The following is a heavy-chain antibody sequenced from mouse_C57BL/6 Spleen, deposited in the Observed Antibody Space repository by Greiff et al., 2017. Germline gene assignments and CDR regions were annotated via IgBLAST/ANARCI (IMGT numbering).Heavy chain of an antibody. J-gene: IGHJ2*01. CDR1: GYTFTSYW. CDR3: ARDYYGTRGYFDY. Sequence: QVQLQQPGAELVRPGSSVKLSCKASGYTFTSYWMHWVKQRPIQGLEWIGNIDPSDSETHYNQKFKDKATLTVDKSSSTAYMQLSSLTSEDSAVYYGARDYYGTRGYFDYWGQGTTLTVSS. CDR2: IDPSDSET. V-gene: IGHV1-52*01. D-gene: IGHD1-1*01.